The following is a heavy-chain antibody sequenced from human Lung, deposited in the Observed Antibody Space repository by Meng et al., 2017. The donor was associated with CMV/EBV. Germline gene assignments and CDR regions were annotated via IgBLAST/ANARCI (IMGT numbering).Heavy chain of an antibody. CDR3: ARGAKNYYGLGRSTVDGMDV. D-gene: IGHD3-10*01. V-gene: IGHV1-8*03. Sequence: ASVXVSXKASGYTFTSYEINWVRQATGQGLEWMGWMNPNSGNTGYAQKFQGRVTITRNTSISTAYMELSSLRSEDTAVYYCARGAKNYYGLGRSTVDGMDVWXQGTTVTVSS. CDR2: MNPNSGNT. CDR1: GYTFTSYE. J-gene: IGHJ6*01.